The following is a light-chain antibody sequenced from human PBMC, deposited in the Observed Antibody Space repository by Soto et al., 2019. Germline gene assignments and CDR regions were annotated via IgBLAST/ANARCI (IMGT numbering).Light chain of an antibody. CDR1: SGHSSNA. Sequence: QSVLTQSPSASASLGASVKLTYTLSSGHSSNAIAWHQQQPEKGPRYLMKINSDGSHSKGDGIPDRFSGSRSGAERYLTISSLQSEDEADYYCQTWDTGIQVFGGGTKLTVL. J-gene: IGLJ3*02. CDR2: INSDGSH. V-gene: IGLV4-69*02. CDR3: QTWDTGIQV.